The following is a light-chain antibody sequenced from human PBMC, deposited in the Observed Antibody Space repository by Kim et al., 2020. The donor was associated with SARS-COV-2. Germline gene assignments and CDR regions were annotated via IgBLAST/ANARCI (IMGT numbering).Light chain of an antibody. CDR1: QNLNTK. CDR2: DSS. J-gene: IGKJ2*03. V-gene: IGKV3-15*01. Sequence: VSPGQRANLSCRASQNLNTKLAWDQQKPGQAPRLRIYDSSTRATGVPARCSGSGSGREFTLTISSLQSEDFAVYYCRHYNNWASFSLGQGTKLEI. CDR3: RHYNNWASFS.